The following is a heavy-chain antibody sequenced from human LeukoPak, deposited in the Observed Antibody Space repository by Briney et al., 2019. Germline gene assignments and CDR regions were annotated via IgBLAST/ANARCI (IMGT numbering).Heavy chain of an antibody. CDR2: ISYDEDNK. V-gene: IGHV3-30*18. CDR3: TKDRRTSWAIDY. CDR1: GFTFSSNA. J-gene: IGHJ4*02. D-gene: IGHD2-2*01. Sequence: GSLRLSCAASGFTFSSNAMHWVRQAPGKGLEWVAVISYDEDNKYHADSVKGRFTISRDNSKSTLYLQMNDLRTEDTAVYFCTKDRRTSWAIDYWGQGTLVTVSS.